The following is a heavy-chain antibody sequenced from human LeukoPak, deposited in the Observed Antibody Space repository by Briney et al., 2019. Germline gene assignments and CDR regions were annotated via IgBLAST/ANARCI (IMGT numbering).Heavy chain of an antibody. D-gene: IGHD3-10*01. V-gene: IGHV1-2*02. J-gene: IGHJ5*02. Sequence: ASVKVSCKASGYTFTGYYMHWVRQAPGQGLEWMGWINPNSGGTNYAQKFQGRVTMTSDTSITTAYMELSRLRSDDTAVYYCARDGRYGSGSYYEISWFDPWGQGTLVTVSS. CDR1: GYTFTGYY. CDR3: ARDGRYGSGSYYEISWFDP. CDR2: INPNSGGT.